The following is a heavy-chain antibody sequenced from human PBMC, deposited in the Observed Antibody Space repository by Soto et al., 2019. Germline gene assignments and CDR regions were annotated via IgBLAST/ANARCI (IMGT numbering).Heavy chain of an antibody. CDR2: FIRIFGTA. V-gene: IGHV1-69*12. CDR1: GGTLSSYA. Sequence: QVQLVQSGAEVKKPGSSVKVSCKASGGTLSSYAISWVRQAPGQGLEWMGGFIRIFGTADYAQKFQGRVTITADESTSTAYMELSSLRSEDTAVYYCATPPAGYYYYGMDVWGQGTTVTVSS. J-gene: IGHJ6*02. CDR3: ATPPAGYYYYGMDV.